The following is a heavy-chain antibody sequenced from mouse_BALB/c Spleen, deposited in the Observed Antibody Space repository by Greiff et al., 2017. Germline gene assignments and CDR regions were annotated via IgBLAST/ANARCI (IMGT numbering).Heavy chain of an antibody. CDR1: GFTFSSYG. V-gene: IGHV5-6-3*01. D-gene: IGHD1-2*01. Sequence: EVKLMESGGGLVQPGGSLKLSCAASGFTFSSYGMSWVRQTPDKRLEWVATINSNGGSTYYPDSVKGRFTISRDNAKNTLYLQMSSLKSEDTAVYSCTGVGLRLSIDYWGQGTTLTVSS. J-gene: IGHJ2*01. CDR2: INSNGGST. CDR3: TGVGLRLSIDY.